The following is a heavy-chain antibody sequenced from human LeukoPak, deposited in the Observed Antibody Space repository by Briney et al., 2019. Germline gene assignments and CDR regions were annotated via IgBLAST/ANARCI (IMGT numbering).Heavy chain of an antibody. D-gene: IGHD1-26*01. CDR1: GYSFTSYW. CDR3: ARPIVGSYYGMDV. V-gene: IGHV5-51*01. Sequence: PGEPLKISCKGSGYSFTSYWIGWVRQMPGKGLEWMGIIYPGDSDTRYSPSFQGQVTISADKSISTAYLQWSSLKASDTAMYYCARPIVGSYYGMDVWGQGTTVTVSS. J-gene: IGHJ6*02. CDR2: IYPGDSDT.